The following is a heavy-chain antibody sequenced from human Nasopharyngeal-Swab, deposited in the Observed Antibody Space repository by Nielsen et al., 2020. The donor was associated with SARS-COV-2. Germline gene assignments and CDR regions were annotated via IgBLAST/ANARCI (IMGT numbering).Heavy chain of an antibody. CDR1: GFTFSSYD. Sequence: GGSLRLSCAASGFTFSSYDMHWVRQATGKGLEWVSAIGTAGDTYYPGSVKGRFTISRENAKNSLYLQMNSLRAGDTAVYYCARDLYSSGGKYYYYGMDVWGQGTTVT. V-gene: IGHV3-13*04. D-gene: IGHD6-19*01. CDR3: ARDLYSSGGKYYYYGMDV. CDR2: IGTAGDT. J-gene: IGHJ6*02.